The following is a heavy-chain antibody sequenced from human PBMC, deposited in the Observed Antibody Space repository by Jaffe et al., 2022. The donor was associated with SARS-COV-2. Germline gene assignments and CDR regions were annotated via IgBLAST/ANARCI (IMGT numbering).Heavy chain of an antibody. CDR1: GFTFSSYW. CDR3: ARDPFLRDFWSGYYTEAGWFDP. J-gene: IGHJ5*02. Sequence: EVQLVESGGGLVQPGGSLRLSCAASGFTFSSYWMHWVRQAPGKGLVWVSRINSDGSSTSYADSVKGRFTISRDNAKNTLYLQMNSLRAEDTAVYYCARDPFLRDFWSGYYTEAGWFDPWGQGTLVTVSS. D-gene: IGHD3-3*01. CDR2: INSDGSST. V-gene: IGHV3-74*01.